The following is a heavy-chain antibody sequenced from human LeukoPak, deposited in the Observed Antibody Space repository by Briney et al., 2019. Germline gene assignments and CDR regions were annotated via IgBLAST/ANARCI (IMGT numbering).Heavy chain of an antibody. CDR2: IYHSGGT. Sequence: KSSETLSLTCAVSGGSISSGGYSWSWIRQPPGKGLEWIGYIYHSGGTNYNPSLQNRVTMSVDRSKNQFSLQLSSVTAADTAVYYCARGPGVVVTAIRSWFDPWGQGTLVTVSP. J-gene: IGHJ5*02. CDR3: ARGPGVVVTAIRSWFDP. D-gene: IGHD2-21*02. V-gene: IGHV4-30-2*01. CDR1: GGSISSGGYS.